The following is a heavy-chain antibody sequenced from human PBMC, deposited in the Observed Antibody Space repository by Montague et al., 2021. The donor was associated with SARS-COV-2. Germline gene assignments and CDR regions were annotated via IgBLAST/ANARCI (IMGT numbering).Heavy chain of an antibody. CDR3: ARLYGSSFDY. Sequence: SETLSLTCTVSGGSVSRISSHWGWIRQPPGKGLEYIGSFYYAGGTQYNPSLKSRVTISVDTSNDQFSLKMNSVTAADTAAYFCARLYGSSFDYWGQGTLVTVSS. CDR1: GGSVSRISSH. J-gene: IGHJ4*02. D-gene: IGHD4-17*01. CDR2: FYYAGGT. V-gene: IGHV4-39*01.